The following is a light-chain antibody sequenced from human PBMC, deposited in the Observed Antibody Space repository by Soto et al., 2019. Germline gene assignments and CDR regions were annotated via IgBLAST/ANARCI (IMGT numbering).Light chain of an antibody. J-gene: IGLJ2*01. CDR3: GADHGSGSNFVFV. CDR1: SGYSNYN. V-gene: IGLV9-49*01. CDR2: VGTGGIVG. Sequence: QPVLTQPPSASASLGASVTLTCTLNSGYSNYNVDWYQQRPGKGPRFVMRVGTGGIVGSRGDGIPDRFSVLGSGPNRDLTIKNIQEEDESDYHCGADHGSGSNFVFVFGGGTKLTVL.